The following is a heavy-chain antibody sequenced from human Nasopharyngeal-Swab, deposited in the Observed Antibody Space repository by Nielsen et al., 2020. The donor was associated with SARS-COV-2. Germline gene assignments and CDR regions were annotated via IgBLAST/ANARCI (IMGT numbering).Heavy chain of an antibody. V-gene: IGHV3-7*01. J-gene: IGHJ4*02. CDR3: ARDSPGYGGYDY. CDR2: IKQDGSEK. CDR1: GFTFSNYW. D-gene: IGHD5-12*01. Sequence: GESLKISCVASGFTFSNYWMSWVRQAPGKGLDWVGNIKQDGSEKYYVDSVRGRFTISRDNAKNSLSLQMNSLRDDDTAVYYCARDSPGYGGYDYWGQGTLVTVSS.